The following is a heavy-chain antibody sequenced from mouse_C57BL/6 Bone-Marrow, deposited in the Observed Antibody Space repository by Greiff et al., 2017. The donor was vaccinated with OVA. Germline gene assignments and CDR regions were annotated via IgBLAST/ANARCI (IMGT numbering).Heavy chain of an antibody. CDR2: IYPGSGST. V-gene: IGHV1-55*01. J-gene: IGHJ2*01. CDR3: ARERLVLPYFDY. Sequence: QVQLKQPGAELVKPGASVKMSCKASGYTFTSYWITWVKQRPGQGLEWIGDIYPGSGSTNYNEKFKSKATLTVDTSSSTAYMQLSSLTSEDSAVYYCARERLVLPYFDYWGQGTTLTVSS. CDR1: GYTFTSYW. D-gene: IGHD5-5*01.